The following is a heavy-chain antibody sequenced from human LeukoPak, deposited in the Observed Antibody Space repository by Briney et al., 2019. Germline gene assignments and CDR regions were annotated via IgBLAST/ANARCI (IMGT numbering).Heavy chain of an antibody. V-gene: IGHV4-34*01. D-gene: IGHD6-19*01. CDR2: INHSGST. CDR3: ARGVSSGRTYYFDY. Sequence: SETLSLTCAVYGGSFSGYYWSWIRQPPGKGMEWIGEINHSGSTNYNPSLKSRVTISVDTSKNQFSLKLSSVTAADTAVYYCARGVSSGRTYYFDYWGQGTLVTVSS. CDR1: GGSFSGYY. J-gene: IGHJ4*02.